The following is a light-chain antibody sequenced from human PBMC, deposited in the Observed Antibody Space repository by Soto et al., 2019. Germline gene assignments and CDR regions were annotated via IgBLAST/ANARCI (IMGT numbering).Light chain of an antibody. CDR2: GAS. J-gene: IGKJ1*01. Sequence: EIVLTQSPGTLSLSPGERATLSCRASQSVSSSYLAWYQQKPGQAPRLLIHGASSRATGIPDRFSGSGSGTDFTLTINRLEPEDFAVYYCQQYGSSTWTFGQGTKVEIK. CDR1: QSVSSSY. V-gene: IGKV3-20*01. CDR3: QQYGSSTWT.